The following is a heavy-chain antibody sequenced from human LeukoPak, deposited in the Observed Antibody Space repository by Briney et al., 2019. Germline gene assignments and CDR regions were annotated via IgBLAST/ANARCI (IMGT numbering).Heavy chain of an antibody. CDR2: IKQDGSEK. D-gene: IGHD2-15*01. V-gene: IGHV3-7*01. J-gene: IGHJ4*02. CDR1: GFTFSSYW. CDR3: AREEVAGPSFDY. Sequence: GGSLRLSCAASGFTFSSYWISWVRQAPGKGLEWVANIKQDGSEKYYVDSVKGRFTISRDNAKNSLYLQMNSLRAEDTAVYYCAREEVAGPSFDYWGQGTLVTVSS.